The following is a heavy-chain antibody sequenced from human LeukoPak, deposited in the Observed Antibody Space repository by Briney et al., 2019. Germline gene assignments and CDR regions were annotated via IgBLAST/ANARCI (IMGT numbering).Heavy chain of an antibody. CDR1: GYSFTGHY. CDR2: INPKSGGT. V-gene: IGHV1-2*02. CDR3: ARVKDRISMVRGVLSPQNYYYYYMDV. J-gene: IGHJ6*03. D-gene: IGHD3-10*01. Sequence: GASVKVSCKASGYSFTGHYMHWVRQAPGQGLEWMGWINPKSGGTNYAQKFQGRVTMTRDTSISTAYMELSRLRSDDTAVYYCARVKDRISMVRGVLSPQNYYYYYMDVWGKGTTVTVSS.